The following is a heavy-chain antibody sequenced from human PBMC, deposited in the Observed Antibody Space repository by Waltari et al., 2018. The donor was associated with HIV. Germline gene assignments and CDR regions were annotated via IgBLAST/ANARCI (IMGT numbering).Heavy chain of an antibody. CDR2: IKPDGSET. CDR1: GFTFSRHR. V-gene: IGHV3-7*01. Sequence: EVQLVESGGGLVQPGESPRLSCAASGFTFSRHRMSWGRSAPGKGLEWVANIKPDGSETYYVDSVKGRFTISRDNAKTSLYLQMNSLRAEDTAVYFCAREYFYESSGYYYRSTFDYWGQGTLVTVSS. D-gene: IGHD3-22*01. CDR3: AREYFYESSGYYYRSTFDY. J-gene: IGHJ4*02.